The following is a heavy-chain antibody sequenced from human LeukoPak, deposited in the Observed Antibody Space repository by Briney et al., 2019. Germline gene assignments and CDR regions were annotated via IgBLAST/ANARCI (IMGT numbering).Heavy chain of an antibody. D-gene: IGHD1-26*01. CDR1: GFTFSSYA. J-gene: IGHJ4*02. V-gene: IGHV3-30-3*01. CDR3: ARVAGSGSYFETYYFDY. CDR2: ISYDGSNK. Sequence: PGRSLRLSCAASGFTFSSYAMHWVRQAPGKGLEWVAVISYDGSNKYYADSVKGRFTISRDNSKNTLYLQMNSLRAEDTAVYCCARVAGSGSYFETYYFDYWGQGTLVTVSS.